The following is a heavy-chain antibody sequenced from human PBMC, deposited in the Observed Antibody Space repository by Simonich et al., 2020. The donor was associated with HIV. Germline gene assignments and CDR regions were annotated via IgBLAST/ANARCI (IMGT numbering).Heavy chain of an antibody. CDR1: GGSFSGYY. D-gene: IGHD3-3*01. J-gene: IGHJ4*02. CDR2: INHSGIT. V-gene: IGHV4-34*04. CDR3: ARRDRELILYFDY. Sequence: QVQLQQWGAGLLKPSETLSLTCAVYGGSFSGYYWSWIRQPPGKGLGWIGEINHSGITNQKSSLNKRANTSVDKSKNQFSLKLSSVTAAATAIYYCARRDRELILYFDYWGQGNLVTVSS.